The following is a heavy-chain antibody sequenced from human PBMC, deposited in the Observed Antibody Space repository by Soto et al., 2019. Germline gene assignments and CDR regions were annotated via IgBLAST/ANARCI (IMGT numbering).Heavy chain of an antibody. J-gene: IGHJ6*02. V-gene: IGHV3-15*01. Sequence: PGGSLRLSCAASGFTFSNAWMSWVRQAPGKGLEWVGRIKSKTDGGTTDYAAPVKGRFIISRDDSKNTLYLQMNSLKTEDTAVYYCTTDSSYYYGMDVWGQGTTVTVS. CDR3: TTDSSYYYGMDV. CDR1: GFTFSNAW. CDR2: IKSKTDGGTT.